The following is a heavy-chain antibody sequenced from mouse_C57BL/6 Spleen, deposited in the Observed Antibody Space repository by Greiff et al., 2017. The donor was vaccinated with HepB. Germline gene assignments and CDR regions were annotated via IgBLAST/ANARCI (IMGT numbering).Heavy chain of an antibody. D-gene: IGHD2-5*01. CDR1: GYTFTSYC. J-gene: IGHJ3*01. Sequence: QVQLKQSGAELAKPGASVKLSCKASGYTFTSYCMHWVKQRPGQGLEWIGYINPSSGYTKYNQKFKDKATLTADKSSSTAYMQLSSLTYEDSAVYYCARSDYSNPWFAYWGQGTLVTVSA. CDR2: INPSSGYT. V-gene: IGHV1-7*01. CDR3: ARSDYSNPWFAY.